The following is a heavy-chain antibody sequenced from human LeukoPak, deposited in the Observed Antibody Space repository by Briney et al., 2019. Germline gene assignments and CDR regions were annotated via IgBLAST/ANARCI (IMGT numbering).Heavy chain of an antibody. J-gene: IGHJ4*02. Sequence: SETLSLTCTVSGGSISSGDYYWSWIRQPPGKGLEWIGYIYYSGSTNYNPSLKSRVTISVDMSKNQFSLKLSSVTAADTAVYYCARLLGGPFDYWGQGTLVTVSS. V-gene: IGHV4-61*08. CDR3: ARLLGGPFDY. CDR2: IYYSGST. CDR1: GGSISSGDYY. D-gene: IGHD1-26*01.